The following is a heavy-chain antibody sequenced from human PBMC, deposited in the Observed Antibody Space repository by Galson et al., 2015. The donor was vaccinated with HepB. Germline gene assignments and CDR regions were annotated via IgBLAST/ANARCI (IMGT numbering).Heavy chain of an antibody. Sequence: TLSLTCTVSGGSISSGGYYWSWIRQHPGKGLEWIGYIYYSGSTYYNPSLKSRVTISVDTSKNQFSLKLSSVTAGDTAVYYCARGAYGDANWSFDLWGRGTLVTVSS. D-gene: IGHD4-17*01. CDR1: GGSISSGGYY. V-gene: IGHV4-31*03. J-gene: IGHJ2*01. CDR2: IYYSGST. CDR3: ARGAYGDANWSFDL.